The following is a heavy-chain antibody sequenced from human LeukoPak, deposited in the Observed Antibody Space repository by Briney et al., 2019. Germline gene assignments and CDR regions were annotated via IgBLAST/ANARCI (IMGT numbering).Heavy chain of an antibody. V-gene: IGHV1-18*01. CDR2: VSTYSGNT. Sequence: ASVKVSCKASGYTFTSSGISWVRRAHGQGLEWMGWVSTYSGNTNYAQKFQGRVTMTRDTSTNTAYMELKNLKPDDTAIYYCARDLGYCSFGFGLGNCNRKWFDPWGQGTLVSVCS. CDR3: ARDLGYCSFGFGLGNCNRKWFDP. J-gene: IGHJ5*02. D-gene: IGHD2-2*03. CDR1: GYTFTSSG.